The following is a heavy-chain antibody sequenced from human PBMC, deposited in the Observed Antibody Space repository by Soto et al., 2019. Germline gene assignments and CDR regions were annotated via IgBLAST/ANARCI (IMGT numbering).Heavy chain of an antibody. CDR2: ISYDGSNK. CDR1: GFTFSIYG. D-gene: IGHD4-17*01. CDR3: AKERARLRGGLDP. J-gene: IGHJ5*02. Sequence: QVQLVDSGGGVVQPRRSLSLSCAASGFTFSIYGMHWVRQAPGKGLEWVAVISYDGSNKYYADSVKGRFTISRDNSKNTLYLQMNSLRAEDTAVYYCAKERARLRGGLDPWGQGNLVTVSS. V-gene: IGHV3-30*18.